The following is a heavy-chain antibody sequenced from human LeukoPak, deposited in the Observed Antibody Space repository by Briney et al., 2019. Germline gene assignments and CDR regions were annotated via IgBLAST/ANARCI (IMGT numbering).Heavy chain of an antibody. CDR2: ISSTTSTI. CDR1: GFSFSSYN. Sequence: QTGGSLRLSCAASGFSFSSYNMNWVRQAPGKGLEWVSYISSTTSTIYYADSVKGRFTISRDNAKNSLYLQMNGLRDEDTAVYYCARVLGYSRFDYWGQGTLVTVSS. D-gene: IGHD3-22*01. CDR3: ARVLGYSRFDY. J-gene: IGHJ4*02. V-gene: IGHV3-48*02.